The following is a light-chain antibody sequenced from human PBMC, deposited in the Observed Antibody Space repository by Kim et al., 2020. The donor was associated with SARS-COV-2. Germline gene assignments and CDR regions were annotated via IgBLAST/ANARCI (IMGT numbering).Light chain of an antibody. CDR2: RTS. CDR1: RSVSPN. Sequence: VSQRATAPLARRTRRSVSPNLAWYQQTPGQARTLRLYRTSTRAARIPARFSGSESGREFTLIIRSLQSGDCAIYYFQQYNRWPPYIFGQGPKLEI. CDR3: QQYNRWPPYI. J-gene: IGKJ2*01. V-gene: IGKV3-15*01.